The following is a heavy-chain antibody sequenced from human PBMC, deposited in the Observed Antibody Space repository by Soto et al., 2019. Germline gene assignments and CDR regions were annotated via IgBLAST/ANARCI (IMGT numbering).Heavy chain of an antibody. CDR2: ISGSGSPT. D-gene: IGHD1-26*01. V-gene: IGHV3-23*01. J-gene: IGHJ6*02. CDR3: ARDMSGGTYNYYYGMDV. Sequence: PGGSLRLSCAASGFTFSSYAVTWVRQAPGRGLEWVSAISGSGSPTYYADSVKGRFAISRDNSKNTLYLQMNSLRADDTAVYYCARDMSGGTYNYYYGMDVWGQGTTVTVSS. CDR1: GFTFSSYA.